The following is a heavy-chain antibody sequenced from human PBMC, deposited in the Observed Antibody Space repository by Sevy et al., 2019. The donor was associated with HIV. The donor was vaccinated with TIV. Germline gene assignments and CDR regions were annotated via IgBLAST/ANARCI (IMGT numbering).Heavy chain of an antibody. D-gene: IGHD4-17*01. V-gene: IGHV3-30*18. CDR2: ISYDGNNR. J-gene: IGHJ4*02. CDR1: GFTFSDHG. CDR3: AKEDYGGNLPNYFAS. Sequence: GGSLRLSCAASGFTFSDHGMHWVRQAPGKGLDWVAAISYDGNNRYYADSVKGRFTISRDNSKNTLYLQMDSVRPADTAVYYCAKEDYGGNLPNYFASWGQGTRVTVSS.